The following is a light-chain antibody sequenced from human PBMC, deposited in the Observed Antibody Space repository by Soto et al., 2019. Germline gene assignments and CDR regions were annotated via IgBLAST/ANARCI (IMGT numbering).Light chain of an antibody. J-gene: IGLJ2*01. CDR1: SSNIGAGYD. CDR3: QSYDSSLSGSGV. V-gene: IGLV1-40*01. Sequence: QSVLTQPPSVSGAPGQRVTISCTESSSNIGAGYDVHWYQQLPGTAPKLLIYGNSNRPSGVPDRFSGSKSGTSASLAITGLQAEDEADYYCQSYDSSLSGSGVFGGGTKVTVL. CDR2: GNS.